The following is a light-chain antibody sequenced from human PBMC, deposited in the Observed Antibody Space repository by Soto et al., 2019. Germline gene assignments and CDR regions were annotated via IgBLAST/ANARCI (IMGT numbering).Light chain of an antibody. V-gene: IGKV3-20*01. Sequence: EIVLAQSPGTLSLSPGERATLSFRTSQSTTNNYLAWYQQKPGQAPRLLIYGASSRATGIPDRFSGSGSGTDFTLTISRLEPEDFAVYYCQQYGNSRTFGQGTKVDIK. J-gene: IGKJ1*01. CDR1: QSTTNNY. CDR3: QQYGNSRT. CDR2: GAS.